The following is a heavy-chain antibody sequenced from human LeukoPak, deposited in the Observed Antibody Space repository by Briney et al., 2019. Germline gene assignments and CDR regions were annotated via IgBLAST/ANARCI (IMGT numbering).Heavy chain of an antibody. V-gene: IGHV3-48*04. CDR1: GFTFGPYT. D-gene: IGHD6-13*01. J-gene: IGHJ4*02. Sequence: GGSLRLSCAASGFTFGPYTMNWVRQAPGKGLEWVSYISSSSDTIYYADSVKGRFTISRDNAKNSLYLQMNSLRVEDTAVYYCARAAAGYFDYWGQGTLVTVSS. CDR3: ARAAAGYFDY. CDR2: ISSSSDTI.